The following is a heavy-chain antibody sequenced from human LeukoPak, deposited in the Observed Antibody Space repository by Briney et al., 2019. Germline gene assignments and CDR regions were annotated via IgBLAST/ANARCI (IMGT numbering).Heavy chain of an antibody. V-gene: IGHV4-39*02. CDR1: GGSISSGGYY. CDR2: TYYSGST. Sequence: PSQTLSLTCTVSGGSISSGGYYWAWIRQPPGKGLEWIGTTYYSGSTYYNPSLKSRVTISVDTSKNHFSLRLSSVTAADTAVYYCARRVAARPFNAFDIWGQGTLVTVSS. CDR3: ARRVAARPFNAFDI. J-gene: IGHJ3*02. D-gene: IGHD6-6*01.